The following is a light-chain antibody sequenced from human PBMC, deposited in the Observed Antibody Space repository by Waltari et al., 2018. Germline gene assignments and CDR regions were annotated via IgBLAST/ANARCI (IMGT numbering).Light chain of an antibody. J-gene: IGLJ3*02. CDR3: SSRNGRANQVV. CDR2: GKD. Sequence: SELTQDPAVSVALGQTVRFTCQGDSLRTSYASWYQVKPGQAPVLVIYGKDKRPSGIPDRISGYSSGTTSSLTITGAQAEDEADYYCSSRNGRANQVVFAGGTKVTVL. V-gene: IGLV3-19*01. CDR1: SLRTSY.